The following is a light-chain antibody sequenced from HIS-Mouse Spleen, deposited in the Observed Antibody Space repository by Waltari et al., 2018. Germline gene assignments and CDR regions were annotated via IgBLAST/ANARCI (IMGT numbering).Light chain of an antibody. CDR1: SSNLGSNY. J-gene: IGLJ3*02. CDR2: RNN. V-gene: IGLV1-47*01. CDR3: AAWDDSLSGPV. Sequence: QSVLTQPPSASGTPGPRVPISCSGSSSNLGSNYVSWYQRLPGTAPKLLIYRNNQRPSGVPDRFSGSKSGTSASLAISGLRSEDEADYYCAAWDDSLSGPVFGGGTKLTVL.